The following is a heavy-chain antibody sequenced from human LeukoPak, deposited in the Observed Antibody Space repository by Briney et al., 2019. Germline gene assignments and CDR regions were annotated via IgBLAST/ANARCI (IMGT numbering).Heavy chain of an antibody. CDR1: GFTFSGYP. V-gene: IGHV3-30-3*02. CDR2: ISYDGSNK. CDR3: AKYSDYGDHEDWFDP. J-gene: IGHJ5*02. D-gene: IGHD4-17*01. Sequence: GGSLRLSCAASGFTFSGYPIHWVRQAPGKGLEWVAVISYDGSNKYYADSVKGRFTISRDNSKNMLFLQMNNLRVEDTAVYYCAKYSDYGDHEDWFDPWGQGTLVTVSS.